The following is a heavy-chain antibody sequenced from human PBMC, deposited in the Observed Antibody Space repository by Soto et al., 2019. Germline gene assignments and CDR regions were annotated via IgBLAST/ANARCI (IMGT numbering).Heavy chain of an antibody. CDR3: ARKGDVLLWFGELDYYGMEV. J-gene: IGHJ6*02. CDR2: INHSGST. D-gene: IGHD3-10*01. V-gene: IGHV4-34*01. Sequence: SETLSLTCAVYGGSFSGYYWSWIRQPPGKGLEWIGEINHSGSTNYNPSLKSRVTISVDTSKKQFSLKLSSVTAADTAVYYCARKGDVLLWFGELDYYGMEVSGQGTTVT. CDR1: GGSFSGYY.